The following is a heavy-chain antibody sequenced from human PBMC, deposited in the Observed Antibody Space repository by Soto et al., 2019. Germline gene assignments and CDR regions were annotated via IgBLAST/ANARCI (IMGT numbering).Heavy chain of an antibody. D-gene: IGHD5-18*01. CDR1: GYTFTSYP. J-gene: IGHJ6*02. V-gene: IGHV1-3*01. Sequence: ASVKVSCKASGYTFTSYPIHWVRRAPGQRLEWMGWIDAGDGNTKYSQKFLGRVTFTTDTSARTVYMALSSLRSEDTAVYSCARAGYNYGSTYYGMDVWGQGTTVTVSS. CDR3: ARAGYNYGSTYYGMDV. CDR2: IDAGDGNT.